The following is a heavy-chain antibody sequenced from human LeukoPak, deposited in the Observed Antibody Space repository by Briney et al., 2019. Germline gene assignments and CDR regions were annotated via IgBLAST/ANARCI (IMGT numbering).Heavy chain of an antibody. J-gene: IGHJ4*02. D-gene: IGHD3-10*01. CDR3: ARHQAYGSGSYDY. CDR1: GGSISSYY. V-gene: IGHV4-59*08. CDR2: IYYSGST. Sequence: SQTLSLTCTVSGGSISSYYWSWIRQPPGKGLEWIGYIYYSGSTNYNPSLKSRVTISVDTSKNQFSLKLSSVTAADTAVYYCARHQAYGSGSYDYWGQGTLVTVSS.